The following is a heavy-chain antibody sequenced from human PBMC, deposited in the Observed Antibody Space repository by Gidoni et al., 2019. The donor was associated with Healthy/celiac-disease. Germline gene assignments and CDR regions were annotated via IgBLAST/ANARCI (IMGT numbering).Heavy chain of an antibody. CDR2: ISSSSSYI. CDR1: GFTFSRYS. CDR3: ARDGGTAGYYYYYMDV. J-gene: IGHJ6*03. V-gene: IGHV3-21*01. D-gene: IGHD6-19*01. Sequence: EVQLVESGGGLVKPGGSLRLSCAASGFTFSRYSMNWVRQAPGKGLEWVSSISSSSSYIYYADSVKGRFTISRDNAKNSLYLQMNSLRAEDTAVYYCARDGGTAGYYYYYMDVWGKGTTVTVSS.